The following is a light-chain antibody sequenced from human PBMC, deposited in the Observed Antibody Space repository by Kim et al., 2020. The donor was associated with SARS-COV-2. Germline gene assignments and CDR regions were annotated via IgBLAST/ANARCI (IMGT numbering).Light chain of an antibody. CDR1: QGISSY. CDR2: AAS. J-gene: IGKJ1*01. CDR3: QQYYSYPPT. Sequence: AIRMTQSPSSLSASTGDRVTITCRASQGISSYLAWYQHKPGKAPKLLIYAASTLQSGVPSRFSGSGSGTVFTLTISCLQSEDFATYYCQQYYSYPPTFGQGTKVDIK. V-gene: IGKV1-8*01.